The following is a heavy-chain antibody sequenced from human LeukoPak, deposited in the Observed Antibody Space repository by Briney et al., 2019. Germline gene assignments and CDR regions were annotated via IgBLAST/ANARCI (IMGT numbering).Heavy chain of an antibody. CDR3: AREKSSGWYGGDFDY. CDR1: GRSISSYY. V-gene: IGHV4-59*01. D-gene: IGHD6-19*01. Sequence: SDTLSLTCTVSGRSISSYYWSWIRQPPGKGLEWIGYIFYSGSTNYNPSLKSRVTISVDTSKSQFSLNLSSVTAADTAVYYCAREKSSGWYGGDFDYWGQGTLVTVSS. J-gene: IGHJ4*02. CDR2: IFYSGST.